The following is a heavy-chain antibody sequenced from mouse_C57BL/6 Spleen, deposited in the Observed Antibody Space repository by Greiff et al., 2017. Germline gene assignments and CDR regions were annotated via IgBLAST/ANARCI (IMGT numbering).Heavy chain of an antibody. V-gene: IGHV1-81*01. CDR2: IYPRSGNT. CDR3: ARWEVTTYDY. CDR1: GYTFTSYG. D-gene: IGHD2-2*01. Sequence: LQESGAELARPGASVKLSCKASGYTFTSYGISWVKQRTGQGLEWIGEIYPRSGNTYYNEKFKGKATLTADKSSSTAYMELRSLTSEDSAVYFCARWEVTTYDYWGQGTTLTVSS. J-gene: IGHJ2*01.